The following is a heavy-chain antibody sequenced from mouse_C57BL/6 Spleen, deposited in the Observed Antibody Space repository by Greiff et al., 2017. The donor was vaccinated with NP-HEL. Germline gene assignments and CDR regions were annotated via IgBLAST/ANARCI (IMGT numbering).Heavy chain of an antibody. CDR1: GYTFTDHT. D-gene: IGHD1-1*01. CDR3: ARYYYGSLYYFDY. CDR2: IYPRDGST. V-gene: IGHV1-78*01. Sequence: VKLVESDAELVKPGASVKISCKVSGYTFTDHTIHWMKQRPEQGLEWIGYIYPRDGSTKYNEKFKGKATLTADKSSSTAYMQLNSLTSEDSAVYFCARYYYGSLYYFDYWGQGTTLTVSS. J-gene: IGHJ2*01.